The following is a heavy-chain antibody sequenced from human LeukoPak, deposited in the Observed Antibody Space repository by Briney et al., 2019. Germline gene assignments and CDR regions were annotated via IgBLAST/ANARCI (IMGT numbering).Heavy chain of an antibody. CDR3: ARATYYAIFEY. Sequence: PSETLSLTCTVSGGSISSDYWSRVRQPPGKGLEWIGYMYYSGSTNYNPSLRGRVTISVDRSNNQFSLKLSSVTAADTAVYFCARATYYAIFEYWGRGTLVTVSS. V-gene: IGHV4-59*01. CDR1: GGSISSDY. D-gene: IGHD1-26*01. J-gene: IGHJ4*02. CDR2: MYYSGST.